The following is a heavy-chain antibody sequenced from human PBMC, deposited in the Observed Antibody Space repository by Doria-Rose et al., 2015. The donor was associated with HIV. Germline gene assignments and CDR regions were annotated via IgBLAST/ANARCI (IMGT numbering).Heavy chain of an antibody. V-gene: IGHV2-26*01. CDR1: GVSLSSPGMG. D-gene: IGHD6-13*01. CDR3: ARIKSSRWYHKYYFDF. CDR2: LCSDDER. Sequence: QVTLKESGPVLVKPTETLTLTCTVSGVSLSSPGMGVSWIRQPPGKALEWLVNLCSDDERSYTTSLKSRLTITRGTSKSQVVLTMTDMDPVDTATYYCARIKSSRWYHKYYFDFWGQGTLVIVSA. J-gene: IGHJ4*02.